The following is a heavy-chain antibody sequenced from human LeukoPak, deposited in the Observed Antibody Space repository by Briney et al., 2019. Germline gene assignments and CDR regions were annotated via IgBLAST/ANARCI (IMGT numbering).Heavy chain of an antibody. Sequence: SVKVSCKASGGTFSIYAISWVRQAPGQGLEWMGGIIPIFGTANYAQKFQGRVTITADESTSTAYMELSSLRSEDTAVYYCARGHRARPRAVAGTGEDYWGQGTLATVSS. V-gene: IGHV1-69*13. D-gene: IGHD6-19*01. CDR1: GGTFSIYA. CDR2: IIPIFGTA. CDR3: ARGHRARPRAVAGTGEDY. J-gene: IGHJ4*02.